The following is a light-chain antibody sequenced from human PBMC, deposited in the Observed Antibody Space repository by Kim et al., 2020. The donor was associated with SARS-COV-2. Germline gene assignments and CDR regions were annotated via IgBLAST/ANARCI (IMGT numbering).Light chain of an antibody. CDR2: KVS. Sequence: QSALTQPPSASGSPGQSVTISCTGTSSDVGGYNYVSWYQQHPGKAPKLMIYKVSKRPSGVPDRFSGSKSGNTASLTVSGLQAEDEADYYCSSYAGSNNVVFGGGTQLTVL. J-gene: IGLJ3*02. V-gene: IGLV2-8*01. CDR1: SSDVGGYNY. CDR3: SSYAGSNNVV.